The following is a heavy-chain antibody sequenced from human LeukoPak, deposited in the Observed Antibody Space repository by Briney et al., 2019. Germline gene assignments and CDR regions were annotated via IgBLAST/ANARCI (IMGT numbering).Heavy chain of an antibody. D-gene: IGHD2-15*01. J-gene: IGHJ4*02. Sequence: GGSLRLSCVASGFTVNSNYMSWVRQPPGKGLEWVSLLYSDGSAFYADSVKGRFTISRDNSKNTVYPQMNMLRAEDTAVYYCARYSSSFPNYFDYWGQGTLVTVSS. CDR3: ARYSSSFPNYFDY. CDR1: GFTVNSNY. CDR2: LYSDGSA. V-gene: IGHV3-53*03.